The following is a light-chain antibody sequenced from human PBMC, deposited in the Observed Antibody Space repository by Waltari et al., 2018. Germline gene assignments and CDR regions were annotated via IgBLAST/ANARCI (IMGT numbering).Light chain of an antibody. CDR2: VNSDGSH. CDR1: SGHRSDA. J-gene: IGLJ3*02. CDR3: QTGGHGIWV. Sequence: QLVLTHSPSASASLGASVKLTCTLSSGHRSDAIAWHQQQPEKGPRYLMKVNSDGSHSNGDGIPDRFSGSSSGAERYLIISSLQSEDEADYYCQTGGHGIWVFGGGTKLTVL. V-gene: IGLV4-69*01.